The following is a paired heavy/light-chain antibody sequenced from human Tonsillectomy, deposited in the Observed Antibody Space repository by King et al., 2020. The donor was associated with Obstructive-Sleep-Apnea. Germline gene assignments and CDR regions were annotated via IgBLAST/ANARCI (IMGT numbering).Heavy chain of an antibody. J-gene: IGHJ4*02. CDR2: IHHSGST. V-gene: IGHV4-4*02. D-gene: IGHD4-17*01. CDR3: NLRWADYGDYYYFHY. Sequence: QVQLQESGPGLAKPSGTLSLTCAVSGGSISSSNWWSWVRQPPGKGLEWIGEIHHSGSTNYNPSLKSRVTLSVDKSKNQFSLKLSSVTAADTAVYYCNLRWADYGDYYYFHYWGQGTLVTVSS. CDR1: GGSISSSNW.
Light chain of an antibody. CDR1: QSISSY. J-gene: IGKJ2*01. Sequence: DIQMTQSPSSLSASVGDRVTITCQASQSISSYLNWYQQKPGKAPKLLIYAASSLQSGVPSRFSGGGSGTDFTLTISSLQPEDFATYYCQQNYNTAYTFGQGTKLEIK. CDR3: QQNYNTAYT. CDR2: AAS. V-gene: IGKV1-39*01.